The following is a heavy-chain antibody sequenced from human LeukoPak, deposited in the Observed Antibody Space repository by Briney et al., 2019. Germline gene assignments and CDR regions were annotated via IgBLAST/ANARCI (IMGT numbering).Heavy chain of an antibody. CDR1: GGSISSGGYY. CDR2: IYYSGST. CDR3: ARAPLYCSGGSCYSGGWFDP. J-gene: IGHJ5*02. D-gene: IGHD2-15*01. V-gene: IGHV4-31*03. Sequence: SQTLSLTCTVSGGSISSGGYYWSWIRQHPGKGLEWIGYIYYSGSTYYNPSLKSRVTMSVDTSKNQFSLKLSSVTAADTAVYYCARAPLYCSGGSCYSGGWFDPWGQGTLVTVSS.